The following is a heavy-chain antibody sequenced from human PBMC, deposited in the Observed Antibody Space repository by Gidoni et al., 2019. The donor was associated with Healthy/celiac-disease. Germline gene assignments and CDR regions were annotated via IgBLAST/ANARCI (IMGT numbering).Heavy chain of an antibody. CDR2: INSKIGGT. CDR3: ARAGYSSSWYWIYGMDV. Sequence: QVQLVQSGAEVNKPGASVKVSCKASGYTFTGYYMHWVRQAPGQGLEWMGWINSKIGGTNYAQKFQGWVTMTRDTSISTAYMELSRLRSDDTAVYYCARAGYSSSWYWIYGMDVWGQGTTVTVSS. J-gene: IGHJ6*02. CDR1: GYTFTGYY. D-gene: IGHD6-13*01. V-gene: IGHV1-2*04.